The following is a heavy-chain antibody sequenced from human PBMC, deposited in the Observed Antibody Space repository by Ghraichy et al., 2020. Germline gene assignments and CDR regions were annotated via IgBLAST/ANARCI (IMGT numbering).Heavy chain of an antibody. Sequence: SETLSLTCAVYGGSFSGYYWSLIRQPPGKGLEWIGEINHSGSTNYNPSLKSRVTISVDTSKNQFSLKLSSVTAADTAVYYCARLRRTMENKWLRETRGGWFDPWGQGTLVTVSS. CDR2: INHSGST. V-gene: IGHV4-34*01. CDR3: ARLRRTMENKWLRETRGGWFDP. D-gene: IGHD5-12*01. CDR1: GGSFSGYY. J-gene: IGHJ5*02.